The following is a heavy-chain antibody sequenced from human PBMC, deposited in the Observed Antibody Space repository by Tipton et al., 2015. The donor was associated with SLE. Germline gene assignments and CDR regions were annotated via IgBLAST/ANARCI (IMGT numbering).Heavy chain of an antibody. J-gene: IGHJ4*02. D-gene: IGHD7-27*01. CDR3: AKDPGNWGIGSTPFDY. CDR1: GFTFSSYG. V-gene: IGHV3-30*02. Sequence: GSLRLSCAASGFTFSSYGMHWVRQAPGKGLEWVAFIRYDGSNKYYADSVKGRFTISRDNSKNTLYLQMNSLRAEDTAVYYCAKDPGNWGIGSTPFDYWGQGTLVTVSS. CDR2: IRYDGSNK.